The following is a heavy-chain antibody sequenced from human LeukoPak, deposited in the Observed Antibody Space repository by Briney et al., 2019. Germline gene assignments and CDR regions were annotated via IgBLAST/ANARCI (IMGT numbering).Heavy chain of an antibody. V-gene: IGHV3-74*01. CDR3: ARGTNLFDRTGIND. J-gene: IGHJ4*02. D-gene: IGHD1-14*01. CDR2: INSDGSST. CDR1: GFTFTSYW. Sequence: PGGSLRLSCAASGFTFTSYWMHWVRQAPGKGLVWVSRINSDGSSTNYADSVKGRFTISRDNAKNTLYLQVNSLRAEDTAVYFCARGTNLFDRTGINDRGQGTLVNVFS.